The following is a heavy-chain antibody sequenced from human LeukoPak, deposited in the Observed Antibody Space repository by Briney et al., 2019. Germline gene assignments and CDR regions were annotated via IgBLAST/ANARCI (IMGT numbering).Heavy chain of an antibody. CDR2: IYYSGST. CDR1: GGSISSINYH. D-gene: IGHD3-16*01. CDR3: ARIFYYDSNGEDY. Sequence: SETLSLTCTVSGGSISSINYHWGWIRQPPGKGLEWIGNIYYSGSTHYNPSLKSRVTMSVDTSKDQFSLELSSVTAADTAVYYCARIFYYDSNGEDYWGQGTLVFVSS. V-gene: IGHV4-39*07. J-gene: IGHJ4*02.